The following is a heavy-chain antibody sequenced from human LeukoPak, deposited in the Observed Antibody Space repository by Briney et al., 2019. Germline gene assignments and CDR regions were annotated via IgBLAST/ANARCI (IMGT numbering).Heavy chain of an antibody. CDR2: MNPNSGNT. Sequence: ASVKVSCKASGYTFTSYDINWVRQATGQGLEWMGWMNPNSGNTGYAQKFQGRVTITRNTSISTAYMELSSLRSEDTAVYYCARAPRDYGEYYYYYYMDVWGKGTTATVSS. J-gene: IGHJ6*03. D-gene: IGHD4-17*01. CDR1: GYTFTSYD. V-gene: IGHV1-8*03. CDR3: ARAPRDYGEYYYYYYMDV.